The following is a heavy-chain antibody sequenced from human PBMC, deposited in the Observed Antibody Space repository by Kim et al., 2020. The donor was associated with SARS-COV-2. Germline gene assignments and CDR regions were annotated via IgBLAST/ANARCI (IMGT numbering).Heavy chain of an antibody. V-gene: IGHV3-33*01. CDR1: GFRFRDHA. CDR2: IWFDGSER. Sequence: GGSLRLSCEVSGFRFRDHAMHWVRQAPGKGLEWMAVIWFDGSERYYTDSMRGRLTITRDNSKNPLHLEMNSLSAEDTAVYYCARALVWEDVGENHLYLDVWGKGTTVTVSS. J-gene: IGHJ6*04. CDR3: ARALVWEDVGENHLYLDV. D-gene: IGHD3-10*01.